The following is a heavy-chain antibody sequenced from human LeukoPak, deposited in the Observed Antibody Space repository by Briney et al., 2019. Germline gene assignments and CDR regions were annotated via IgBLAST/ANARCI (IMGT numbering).Heavy chain of an antibody. V-gene: IGHV4-39*07. CDR2: IHHSGNT. Sequence: SETLSLTCSVSGDSISSSGYYWDWIRQPPGKGLEWIGSIHHSGNTNYNPSPKSRVTISVDTSKNQFSLKLSSVTAADTAVYYCAREGDYYYYMDVWGKGTTVTVSS. J-gene: IGHJ6*03. CDR3: AREGDYYYYMDV. CDR1: GDSISSSGYY.